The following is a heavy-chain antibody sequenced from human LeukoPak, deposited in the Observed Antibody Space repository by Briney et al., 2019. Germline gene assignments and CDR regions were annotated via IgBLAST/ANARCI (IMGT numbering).Heavy chain of an antibody. V-gene: IGHV4-34*01. D-gene: IGHD2-15*01. CDR2: INDSGVT. Sequence: KPSETLSLTCAVYGGSFNGYYWSWIRQSPGEGLGWIGEINDSGVTNCNPSLESRVVLSVDTSKNQFSLRLSSVTAADTAVYYCARRLVDSGASQVSDHWGQGTLVTVSS. CDR3: ARRLVDSGASQVSDH. J-gene: IGHJ4*02. CDR1: GGSFNGYY.